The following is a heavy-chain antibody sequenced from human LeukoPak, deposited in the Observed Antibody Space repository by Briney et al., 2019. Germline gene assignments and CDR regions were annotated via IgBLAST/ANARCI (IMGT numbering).Heavy chain of an antibody. CDR3: ARGETVYYFDY. CDR2: IYYSGST. V-gene: IGHV4-59*01. J-gene: IGHJ4*02. Sequence: SETLSLTCTVSGGSISSYYWSWIRQPPGKGLEWIGYIYYSGSTNYNPSHKSRVTISVDTSKNQFSLKLSSVTAADTAVYYCARGETVYYFDYWGQGTLVTVSS. CDR1: GGSISSYY.